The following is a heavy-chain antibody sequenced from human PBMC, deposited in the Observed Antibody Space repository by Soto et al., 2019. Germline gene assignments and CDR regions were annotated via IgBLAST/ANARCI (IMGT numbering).Heavy chain of an antibody. CDR3: ARSGYSDSGSYFFDY. V-gene: IGHV4-30-4*01. CDR1: GGSISSSNYY. D-gene: IGHD3-10*01. J-gene: IGHJ4*02. Sequence: SETLSLTCTVSGGSISSSNYYWSWIRQPPGKGLEWIGYIYNSGSTYYNPSLKSRVTISVDTSQSQFSLKLTSVTAADTAVYYCARSGYSDSGSYFFDYWGQGTLVTVSS. CDR2: IYNSGST.